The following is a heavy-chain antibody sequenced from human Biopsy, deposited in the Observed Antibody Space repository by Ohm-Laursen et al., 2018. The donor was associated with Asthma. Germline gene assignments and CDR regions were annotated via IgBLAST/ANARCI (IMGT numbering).Heavy chain of an antibody. V-gene: IGHV3-30*18. CDR2: VSYDGGVV. J-gene: IGHJ4*02. Sequence: SLRLSCAASGFVFRSHAMHWVRQAPGKGLEWVAVVSYDGGVVHYADSMKGRFTISRDNAKSTLYLQMNRLRTDDTAVYFCAKRKGYSDLTDFDHWGQGTLVTVSS. CDR3: AKRKGYSDLTDFDH. CDR1: GFVFRSHA. D-gene: IGHD4-11*01.